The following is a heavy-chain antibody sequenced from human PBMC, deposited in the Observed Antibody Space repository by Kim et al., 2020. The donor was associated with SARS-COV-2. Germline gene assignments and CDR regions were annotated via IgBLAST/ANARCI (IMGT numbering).Heavy chain of an antibody. Sequence: GGSLRLSCAASGFTFSSYAMSWVRQAPGKRLEWVSAISGSCGSTSYADSVKGRFTISRDNSKKTLYLQMNSLRADDTAVCYCAKNLKAKYNWNYSFRYWGQVTLVTVSS. J-gene: IGHJ4*02. CDR3: AKNLKAKYNWNYSFRY. CDR1: GFTFSSYA. D-gene: IGHD1-7*01. CDR2: ISGSCGST. V-gene: IGHV3-23*01.